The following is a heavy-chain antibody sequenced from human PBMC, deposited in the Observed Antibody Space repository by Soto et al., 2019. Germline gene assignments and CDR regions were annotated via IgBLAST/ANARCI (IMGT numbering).Heavy chain of an antibody. V-gene: IGHV4-4*07. J-gene: IGHJ4*02. CDR3: AAYPYSFGYFFES. D-gene: IGHD5-18*01. CDR1: GSITSFY. Sequence: PSETLSLTCSVSGSITSFYWSWIRQPAGKGLEWIGRIHTSGSANYNHSLKSRVTMSVDTSKNQFSLKVNSVTAADTALYFCAAYPYSFGYFFESWGQGNLVTVSS. CDR2: IHTSGSA.